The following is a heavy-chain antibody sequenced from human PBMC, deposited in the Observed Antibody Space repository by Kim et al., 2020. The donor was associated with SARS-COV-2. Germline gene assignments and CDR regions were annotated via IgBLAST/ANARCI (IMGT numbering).Heavy chain of an antibody. CDR2: IYYSGST. Sequence: SETLSLTCTVSGGSISSYYWSWIRQPPGKGLEWIGYIYYSGSTNYNPSLKSRVTISVDTSKNQFSLKLSSVTAADTAVYYCARGGAVAGTEWYFDLWGRG. CDR3: ARGGAVAGTEWYFDL. V-gene: IGHV4-59*01. D-gene: IGHD6-19*01. J-gene: IGHJ2*01. CDR1: GGSISSYY.